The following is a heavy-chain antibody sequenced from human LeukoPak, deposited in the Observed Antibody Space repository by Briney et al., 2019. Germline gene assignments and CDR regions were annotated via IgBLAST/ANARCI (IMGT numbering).Heavy chain of an antibody. D-gene: IGHD2-2*01. V-gene: IGHV4-59*08. J-gene: IGHJ3*01. CDR3: ARLRPRYANNGHPTSYEAVDV. Sequence: TPSETLSLTCTVSGGSISPYYWSWIRQPPGKGLEWIGHISNSGSTEYDPSLKSRVTMSVDTSINQFSLKLSSVTAADTAVYYCARLRPRYANNGHPTSYEAVDVWGQGTEVTVSS. CDR2: ISNSGST. CDR1: GGSISPYY.